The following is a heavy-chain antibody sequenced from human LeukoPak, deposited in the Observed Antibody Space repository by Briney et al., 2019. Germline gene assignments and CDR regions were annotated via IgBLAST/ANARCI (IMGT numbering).Heavy chain of an antibody. J-gene: IGHJ2*01. V-gene: IGHV4-31*03. D-gene: IGHD4-23*01. Sequence: PSETLSLTCTVSGDSLSRVGYYWTWIRQHPGKGLEWIGYIYYSGITYYNASLRSRVTLSVDTSRNQFSLKLSSVTAADTAVYYCARATDGGNWMGWYLDRWGRGTLATVSS. CDR1: GDSLSRVGYY. CDR3: ARATDGGNWMGWYLDR. CDR2: IYYSGIT.